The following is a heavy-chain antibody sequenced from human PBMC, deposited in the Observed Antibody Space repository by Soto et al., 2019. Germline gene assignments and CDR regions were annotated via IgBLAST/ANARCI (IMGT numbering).Heavy chain of an antibody. CDR1: GGSISSYY. J-gene: IGHJ4*02. CDR3: ARRYGGNFDY. D-gene: IGHD3-16*01. Sequence: SETLSLTCTVSGGSISSYYWSWIRQPPGKGLEWIGYIYYSGSTNYNPSLKSRVTISVDTSKSQFSLKLSSVTAADTAVYYCARRYGGNFDYWGQGTLVTVSS. V-gene: IGHV4-59*01. CDR2: IYYSGST.